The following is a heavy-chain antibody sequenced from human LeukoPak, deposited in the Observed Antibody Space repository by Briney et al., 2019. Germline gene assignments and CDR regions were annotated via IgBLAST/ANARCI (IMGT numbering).Heavy chain of an antibody. Sequence: SETLSLTRTVSGDSISSYYWSWIRQPPGKGLEWIGYIYYSGNTNYHPSLKSRVTISVDTSKNQFSLKLSSVTAADTAVYYCARRNYYDTSGYQFDYWGQGTLVTVSS. CDR3: ARRNYYDTSGYQFDY. J-gene: IGHJ4*02. D-gene: IGHD3-22*01. V-gene: IGHV4-59*08. CDR1: GDSISSYY. CDR2: IYYSGNT.